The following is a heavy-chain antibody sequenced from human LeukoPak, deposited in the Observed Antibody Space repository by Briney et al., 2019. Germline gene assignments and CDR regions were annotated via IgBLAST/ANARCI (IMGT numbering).Heavy chain of an antibody. CDR2: ISSSSSYI. Sequence: GGSLRLSCAASGFTFSSYSMNWVRQAPGKGLEWVSSISSSSSYIYYADSVKGRFTISRDNAKNSLYLQMNSLRAEDTAVYYCARESSSWLAYFDYWGQGTLVTVSS. D-gene: IGHD6-13*01. J-gene: IGHJ4*02. V-gene: IGHV3-21*01. CDR3: ARESSSWLAYFDY. CDR1: GFTFSSYS.